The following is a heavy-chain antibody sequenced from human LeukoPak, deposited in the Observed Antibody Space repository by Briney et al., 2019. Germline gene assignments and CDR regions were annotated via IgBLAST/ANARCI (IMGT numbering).Heavy chain of an antibody. J-gene: IGHJ4*02. V-gene: IGHV4-39*01. CDR3: ARLSLYYDFWSGYYLF. CDR2: IYYSGST. Sequence: SETLSLTCTVSGGSISISSYYWGWIRQPPGKGLEWIGSIYYSGSTYYNPSLKSRVTISVDTSKNQFSLKLSSVTAADTAVYYCARLSLYYDFWSGYYLFWGQGTLVTVSS. CDR1: GGSISISSYY. D-gene: IGHD3-3*01.